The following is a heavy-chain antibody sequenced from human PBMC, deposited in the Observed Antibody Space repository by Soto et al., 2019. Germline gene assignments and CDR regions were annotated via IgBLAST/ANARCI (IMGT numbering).Heavy chain of an antibody. Sequence: EVQLVESGGGLIQPGGSLRLSCAASGFTFRSYWMHWVRQGPGKGLAWVARISSDGSSTSYADSVKGRFTISRDNAKNTLYLQINSLRAEDTAVYYCALKKSSSWAYYYYYMDVWGKGTTVTVSS. CDR3: ALKKSSSWAYYYYYMDV. CDR2: ISSDGSST. D-gene: IGHD6-19*01. J-gene: IGHJ6*03. CDR1: GFTFRSYW. V-gene: IGHV3-74*01.